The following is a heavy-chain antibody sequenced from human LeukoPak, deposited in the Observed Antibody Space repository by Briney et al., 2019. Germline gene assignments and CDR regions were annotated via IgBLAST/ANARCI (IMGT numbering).Heavy chain of an antibody. Sequence: SETLSLTCGVSGYSISSGYYWGWIRQPPGKGLEWIGSIYHSGSTYYNPSLKSRVTISVDTSKNQFSLKLSSVTAADTAVYYCARQPYSSSSGYFDYWGQGTLVTVSS. D-gene: IGHD6-6*01. CDR2: IYHSGST. CDR3: ARQPYSSSSGYFDY. J-gene: IGHJ4*02. V-gene: IGHV4-38-2*01. CDR1: GYSISSGYY.